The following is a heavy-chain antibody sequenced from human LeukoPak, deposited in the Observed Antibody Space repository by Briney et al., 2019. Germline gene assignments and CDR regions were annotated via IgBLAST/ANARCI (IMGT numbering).Heavy chain of an antibody. J-gene: IGHJ4*02. V-gene: IGHV3-66*01. CDR1: GFTVSSNY. Sequence: GGSLRLSCAASGFTVSSNYMSWVRQAPGKGLEWVSALYSGGSTYYADSVKGRFTISRDNSKNTLYLQMNSLRAEDTAVYYCARGQDYYDSSGYSVPYYFDYWGQGTLVTVSS. CDR2: LYSGGST. CDR3: ARGQDYYDSSGYSVPYYFDY. D-gene: IGHD3-22*01.